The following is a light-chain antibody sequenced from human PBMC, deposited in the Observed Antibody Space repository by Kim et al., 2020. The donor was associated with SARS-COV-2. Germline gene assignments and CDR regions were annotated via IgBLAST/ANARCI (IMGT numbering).Light chain of an antibody. Sequence: QPVLTQPPSVSGAPGQRVDISCTGTSSNIGAGYGVHWYQQLPGTAPKVVIFNNNNRPSGVPDRLSGSKSGTSASLAITGLQAEDEADYYCQSYDSSLSAWVFGGGTKVTVL. V-gene: IGLV1-40*01. CDR3: QSYDSSLSAWV. CDR1: SSNIGAGYG. J-gene: IGLJ2*01. CDR2: NNN.